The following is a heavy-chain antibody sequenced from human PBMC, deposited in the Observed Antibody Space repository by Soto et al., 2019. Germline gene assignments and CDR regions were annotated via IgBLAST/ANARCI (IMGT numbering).Heavy chain of an antibody. Sequence: VGSLRLSCAASGFTFSSYGMTWVRQAPGKGLEWVSFSSATGAGTYYADSVKGRFTISRDNSKNTLYLQMTSLRADDTAVYYCAKNRRAGGNYGFYSDFWGQGALVTVSS. CDR2: SSATGAGT. J-gene: IGHJ4*02. D-gene: IGHD1-7*01. V-gene: IGHV3-23*01. CDR1: GFTFSSYG. CDR3: AKNRRAGGNYGFYSDF.